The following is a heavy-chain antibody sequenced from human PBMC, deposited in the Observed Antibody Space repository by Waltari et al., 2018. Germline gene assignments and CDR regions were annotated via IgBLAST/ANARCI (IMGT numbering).Heavy chain of an antibody. V-gene: IGHV4-59*02. CDR2: IYHSGIT. Sequence: QVQLQESGPGLVKPSGTLSLTCTVSGDSVTTLPWSWIRQPPGKGLEWIGHIYHSGITNYNPSLKSRVTISLDTSKRHFSLRLSSVTAADTAVYHCARAQISMVGGYYFDYWGQGALVAVSS. J-gene: IGHJ4*02. CDR1: GDSVTTLP. D-gene: IGHD2-15*01. CDR3: ARAQISMVGGYYFDY.